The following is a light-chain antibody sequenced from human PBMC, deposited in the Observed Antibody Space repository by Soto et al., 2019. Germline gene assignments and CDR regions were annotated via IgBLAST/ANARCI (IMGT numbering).Light chain of an antibody. CDR2: KAS. V-gene: IGKV1-5*03. Sequence: DIQMTQSPSTLSGSVGDRVTITCRASQTISSLLAWYQQEPWKAPKLLIYKASTLKSGVPSRFSGSGSGTEFTLTISSLQPDDFATYYCQHYNSYSEAFGQGTKVDIK. CDR3: QHYNSYSEA. CDR1: QTISSL. J-gene: IGKJ1*01.